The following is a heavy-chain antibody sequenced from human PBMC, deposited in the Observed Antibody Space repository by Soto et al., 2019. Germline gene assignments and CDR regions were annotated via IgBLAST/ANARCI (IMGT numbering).Heavy chain of an antibody. CDR2: IYYSGST. CDR3: ARAPRYYGSGSYPFDY. V-gene: IGHV4-31*03. CDR1: GGSISSGGYY. D-gene: IGHD3-10*01. Sequence: PSETLSLTCTVSGGSISSGGYYWSWIRQHPGKGLEWIGYIYYSGSTYYNPSLKSRVTISVDTSKNQFSLKLSSVTAADTAVYYCARAPRYYGSGSYPFDYWGQGTLVTVSS. J-gene: IGHJ4*02.